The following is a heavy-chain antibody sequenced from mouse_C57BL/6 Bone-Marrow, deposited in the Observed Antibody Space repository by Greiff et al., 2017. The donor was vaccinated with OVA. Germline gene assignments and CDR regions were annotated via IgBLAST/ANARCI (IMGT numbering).Heavy chain of an antibody. CDR3: ARYPRYGSSSNWYFEV. D-gene: IGHD1-1*01. CDR2: ISDGGSYT. J-gene: IGHJ1*03. V-gene: IGHV5-4*03. Sequence: EVKLVESGGGLVKPGGSLKLSCAASGFTFSSYAMYWVRQTPEKRLEWVATISDGGSYTYYPDNVKGRFTISRDNAKNNLYLQMSHMKSEDTAMYYCARYPRYGSSSNWYFEVWGTVLTVTVA. CDR1: GFTFSSYA.